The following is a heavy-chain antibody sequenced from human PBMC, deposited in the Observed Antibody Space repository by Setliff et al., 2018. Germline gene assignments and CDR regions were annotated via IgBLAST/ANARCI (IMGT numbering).Heavy chain of an antibody. CDR1: GGSINSGPYY. CDR3: ARGDSSGNNYPVLDY. J-gene: IGHJ4*02. Sequence: PSETLSLTCTVSGGSINSGPYYWTWNRQSAGKGLEWIGQIYSKGSMNYNPSLKSRVTISADSSKGQFFLDLSSVTAADTAVYYCARGDSSGNNYPVLDYWGQGSLVTVSS. CDR2: IYSKGSM. D-gene: IGHD1-26*01. V-gene: IGHV4-61*09.